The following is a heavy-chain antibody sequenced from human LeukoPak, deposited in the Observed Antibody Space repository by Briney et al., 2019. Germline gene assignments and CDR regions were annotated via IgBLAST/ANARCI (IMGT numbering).Heavy chain of an antibody. D-gene: IGHD6-13*01. J-gene: IGHJ6*03. Sequence: GGSLRLSCAASEFTFVRYAMNWVRQAPGKGLEWVSYISSSSFKICYADSVKGRFTISRDNSKNSLYLQMDSLRVEDTAVYYCVRDPSYGSSWYSYMDVWGKGTTVTVSS. CDR1: EFTFVRYA. CDR3: VRDPSYGSSWYSYMDV. V-gene: IGHV3-48*04. CDR2: ISSSSFKI.